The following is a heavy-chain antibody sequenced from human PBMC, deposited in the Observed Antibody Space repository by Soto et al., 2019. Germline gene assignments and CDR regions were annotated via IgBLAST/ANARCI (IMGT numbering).Heavy chain of an antibody. J-gene: IGHJ5*02. CDR1: GGSIRSSSYY. V-gene: IGHV4-39*01. D-gene: IGHD3-10*01. CDR3: ARHEWFGELLFWFDP. Sequence: PSETLSLTCTVSGGSIRSSSYYWGWIRQPPGKGLEWIGSIYYSGSTYYNPSLKSRVTISVDTSKNQFSLKLSSVTAADTAVYYCARHEWFGELLFWFDPWGQGTLVTVSS. CDR2: IYYSGST.